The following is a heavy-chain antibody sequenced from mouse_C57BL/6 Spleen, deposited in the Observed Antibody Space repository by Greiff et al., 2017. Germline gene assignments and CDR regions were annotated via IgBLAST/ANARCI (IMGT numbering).Heavy chain of an antibody. Sequence: EVMLVESGPGLAKPSPSLSLTCSVTGYSITSDYWNWIRKFPGNKLEYMGYISYSGSTYYNPSLKSRISITRDTSKNQYYLQLNSVTTEDTATYYCARCDDYEYYFDYWGQGTTLTVSS. CDR2: ISYSGST. J-gene: IGHJ2*01. D-gene: IGHD2-4*01. V-gene: IGHV3-8*01. CDR3: ARCDDYEYYFDY. CDR1: GYSITSDY.